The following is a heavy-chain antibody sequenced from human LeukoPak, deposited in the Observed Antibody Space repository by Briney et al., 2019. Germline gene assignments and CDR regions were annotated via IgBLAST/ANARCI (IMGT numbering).Heavy chain of an antibody. Sequence: SETLSLTCTVSGGSISSYYWSWIQQPPGKGLEWIGYIYYSGSTNYNPSLKSRVTISVDTSKNQISLKLSSVTAADTAVYYCARDHDYGAFDIWGQGTMVTVSS. CDR3: ARDHDYGAFDI. J-gene: IGHJ3*02. V-gene: IGHV4-59*01. D-gene: IGHD4-17*01. CDR1: GGSISSYY. CDR2: IYYSGST.